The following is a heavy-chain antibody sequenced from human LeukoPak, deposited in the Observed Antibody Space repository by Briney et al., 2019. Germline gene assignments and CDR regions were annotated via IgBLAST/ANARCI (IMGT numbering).Heavy chain of an antibody. D-gene: IGHD3-3*01. CDR1: GYTFGFTFSSYA. CDR3: AKGDFWSGDVDY. Sequence: GGSLRLSCAASGYTFGFTFSSYAMNWVRQAPGKGLEWVSAISGGGGSTYYTDSVKGRFTISRDNSKNTLYLQMNSLRAEDTAVYCCAKGDFWSGDVDYWGQGTLVTVSS. J-gene: IGHJ4*02. V-gene: IGHV3-23*01. CDR2: ISGGGGST.